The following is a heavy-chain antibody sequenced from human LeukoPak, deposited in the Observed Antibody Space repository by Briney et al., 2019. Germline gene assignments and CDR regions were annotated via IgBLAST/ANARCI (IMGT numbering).Heavy chain of an antibody. CDR1: GYTFTGYY. Sequence: ASVKVSCKASGYTFTGYYMHWVRQAPGQGLEWMGWINPNSGGTNYAQKFQGRVTMTRDTSISTAYMELSRLRSDDTAVYYCARDLSELIAAAGYWGQGTLVTVSS. CDR3: ARDLSELIAAAGY. V-gene: IGHV1-2*02. D-gene: IGHD6-13*01. J-gene: IGHJ4*02. CDR2: INPNSGGT.